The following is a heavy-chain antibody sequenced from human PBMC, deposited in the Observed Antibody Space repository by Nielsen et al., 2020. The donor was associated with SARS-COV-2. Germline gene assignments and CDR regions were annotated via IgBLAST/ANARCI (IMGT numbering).Heavy chain of an antibody. CDR2: ISSTGTYT. V-gene: IGHV3-11*05. Sequence: GESLKISCATSGISFSDSYMSWIRQSPGKGLEWVASISSTGTYTYYADSVKGRFTVARDNAKNSLFLHMSSLRVGDTAVYYCATEGGVWVGDVLEDNDFENWGQGTLVTVSA. CDR3: ATEGGVWVGDVLEDNDFEN. D-gene: IGHD3-10*01. CDR1: GISFSDSY. J-gene: IGHJ4*02.